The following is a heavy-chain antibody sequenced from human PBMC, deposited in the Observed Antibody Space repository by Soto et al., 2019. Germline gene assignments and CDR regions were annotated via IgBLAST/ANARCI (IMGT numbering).Heavy chain of an antibody. J-gene: IGHJ5*02. Sequence: QVQLVQSGDEVKKTGASVKVSCRASGYTLTNYGISWVRQAPGQRLFWMGGISGHNGNTLYAQNVQGILTVTIDTSTNTAYMELMSLKIDDTAMYYCVRDWQLSPWCQGTLVTVSS. D-gene: IGHD1-1*01. CDR1: GYTLTNYG. CDR3: VRDWQLSP. V-gene: IGHV1-18*01. CDR2: ISGHNGNT.